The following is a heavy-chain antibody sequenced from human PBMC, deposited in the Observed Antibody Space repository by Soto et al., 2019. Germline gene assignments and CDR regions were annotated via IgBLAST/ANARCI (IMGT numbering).Heavy chain of an antibody. Sequence: SVKVSCKASGGTFSSYGVSWVRQAPGQGLEWMGRIIPVFGIEHYAQKSQGRVTVTADESTSTAYMELSGLASEDTAIYYCARGLSYYDSSGYSDAFDIWGQGTLVTVSS. D-gene: IGHD3-22*01. CDR2: IIPVFGIE. V-gene: IGHV1-69*13. CDR3: ARGLSYYDSSGYSDAFDI. CDR1: GGTFSSYG. J-gene: IGHJ3*02.